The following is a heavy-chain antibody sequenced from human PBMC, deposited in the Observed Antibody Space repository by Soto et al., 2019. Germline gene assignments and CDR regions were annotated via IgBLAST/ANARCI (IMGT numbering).Heavy chain of an antibody. Sequence: SETLSITCAVSGGSISSSNWWSWLRQPPGQGLEWIGEIYHSGSTNYNPSLKSRVTISVDKSKNQFSLKLSSVTAADTAVYYCARGEEAVAGDDAFDIWGQGTMVT. V-gene: IGHV4-4*02. CDR2: IYHSGST. CDR1: GGSISSSNW. D-gene: IGHD6-19*01. CDR3: ARGEEAVAGDDAFDI. J-gene: IGHJ3*02.